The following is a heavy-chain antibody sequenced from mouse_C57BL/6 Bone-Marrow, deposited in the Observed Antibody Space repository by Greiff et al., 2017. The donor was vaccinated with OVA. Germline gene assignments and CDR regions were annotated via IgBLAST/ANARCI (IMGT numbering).Heavy chain of an antibody. J-gene: IGHJ1*03. CDR3: ERQGTGWYFDV. Sequence: VESGGDLVKPGGSLKLFCAASGFTFSSYGMSWVRQTPDTRLEWVATISSGGSYTYYPDSVKGRFTISRDNDKNTLYLQMSSLKSEDTAMYYCERQGTGWYFDVWGTGTTVTVSS. D-gene: IGHD2-14*01. CDR2: ISSGGSYT. CDR1: GFTFSSYG. V-gene: IGHV5-6*01.